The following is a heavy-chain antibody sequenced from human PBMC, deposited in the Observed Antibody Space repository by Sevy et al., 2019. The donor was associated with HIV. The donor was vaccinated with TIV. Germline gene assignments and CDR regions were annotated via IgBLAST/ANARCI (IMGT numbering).Heavy chain of an antibody. Sequence: GGSLRLSCAASGFTFSNYWMSWVRQAPGKGLEWVASIKQDGSEKYYVDSVKGRFTISRDNAKNSLFVQMNSLRAEDTAMYFCARAVRVAGTFDPWGQGTLVTVS. CDR3: ARAVRVAGTFDP. CDR2: IKQDGSEK. D-gene: IGHD2-15*01. V-gene: IGHV3-7*01. CDR1: GFTFSNYW. J-gene: IGHJ5*02.